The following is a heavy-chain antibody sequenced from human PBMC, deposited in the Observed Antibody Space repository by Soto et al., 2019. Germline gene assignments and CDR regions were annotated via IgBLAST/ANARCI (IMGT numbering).Heavy chain of an antibody. CDR1: GVSISSYY. J-gene: IGHJ4*02. V-gene: IGHV4-59*01. Sequence: QVQLQESSPGLVKPSETLSLTCTVSGVSISSYYWSWIRQPPGKGLEWVGSIFYTENTDYNPSLKIRITISMDTSKKHFSLNLRSVTAADTAIYYCARVNRGAFDCWGQGTLVTVSS. CDR3: ARVNRGAFDC. CDR2: IFYTENT.